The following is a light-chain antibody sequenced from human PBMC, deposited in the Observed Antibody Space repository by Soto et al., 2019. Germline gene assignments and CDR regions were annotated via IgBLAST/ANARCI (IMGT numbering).Light chain of an antibody. J-gene: IGLJ2*01. CDR3: QTWDTGARVV. CDR1: SGHSSYA. Sequence: QLVLTQSPSASASLGASVKLTCTLSSGHSSYAIAWHQQQPEKGPRYLMKLSSDGSHSKGDGIPDRFSGSSSGAERYLTIPSLQSEDEADYYCQTWDTGARVVFGGGTKLTAL. CDR2: LSSDGSH. V-gene: IGLV4-69*01.